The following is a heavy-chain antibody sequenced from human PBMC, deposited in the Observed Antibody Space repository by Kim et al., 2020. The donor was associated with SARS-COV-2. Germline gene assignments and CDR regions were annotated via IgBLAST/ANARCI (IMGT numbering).Heavy chain of an antibody. CDR2: SNK. Sequence: SNKINSDTVTGRFTISRDNSKNTLYLHMNSLRAEDTAVYYCAREQLVQIAYWGQGTLVTVSS. V-gene: IGHV3-30*07. J-gene: IGHJ4*02. CDR3: AREQLVQIAY. D-gene: IGHD6-13*01.